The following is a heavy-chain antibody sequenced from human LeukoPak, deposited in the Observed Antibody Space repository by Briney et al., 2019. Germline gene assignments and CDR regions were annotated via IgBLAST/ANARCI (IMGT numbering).Heavy chain of an antibody. CDR2: INHNGNVN. V-gene: IGHV3-7*01. D-gene: IGHD4-17*01. Sequence: PGGSLRLSCAASGFTFSSYWMNWARQAPGKGLEWVASINHNGNVNYYVDSVKGRFTISKDNAKNSLYLQMNSLRAEDTAVYYCARGVDGDPLDYWGQGTLVTVSS. CDR1: GFTFSSYW. CDR3: ARGVDGDPLDY. J-gene: IGHJ4*02.